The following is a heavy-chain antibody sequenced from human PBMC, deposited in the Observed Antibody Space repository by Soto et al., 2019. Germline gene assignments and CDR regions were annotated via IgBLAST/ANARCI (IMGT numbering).Heavy chain of an antibody. Sequence: QVQLVESGGGVVQPGRSLRLSCAASGFTFSSYGMHWVRQAPGKGLEWVAVIWYDGSNKYYADSVKGRFTISRDNSKNTLYLQMNSLRAEDTAVYYCAREKSLSVVVTDYYYYGMDVWGQGTTVTVSS. J-gene: IGHJ6*02. CDR1: GFTFSSYG. V-gene: IGHV3-33*01. CDR2: IWYDGSNK. CDR3: AREKSLSVVVTDYYYYGMDV. D-gene: IGHD2-21*02.